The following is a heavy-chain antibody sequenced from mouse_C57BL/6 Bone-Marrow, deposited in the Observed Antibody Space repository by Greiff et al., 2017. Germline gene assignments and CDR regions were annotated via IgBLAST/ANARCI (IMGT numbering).Heavy chain of an antibody. CDR2: ISNLAYSI. CDR1: GFTFSDYG. CDR3: ARLRRGNFDY. V-gene: IGHV5-15*01. Sequence: EVKLQESGGGLVQPGGSLKLSCAASGFTFSDYGMAWVRQAPRKGPEWVAFISNLAYSIYYADTVTGRFNISRENAKNTLYLEMSSLRSEDTAMYYCARLRRGNFDYWGQGTTLTVSS. J-gene: IGHJ2*01.